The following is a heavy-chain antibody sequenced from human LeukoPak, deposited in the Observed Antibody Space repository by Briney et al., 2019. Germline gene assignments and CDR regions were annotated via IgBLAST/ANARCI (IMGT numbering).Heavy chain of an antibody. Sequence: PGGSLRLSCAASGFTVSSNYMSWVRQAPGKGLEWVSVIYSGGSTYYADSVKGRFTISRDNSKNTPYLQMNSLRAEDAAVYYCARDSSGPLGIWGQGTMVTVSS. CDR2: IYSGGST. V-gene: IGHV3-66*01. D-gene: IGHD3-22*01. CDR3: ARDSSGPLGI. CDR1: GFTVSSNY. J-gene: IGHJ3*02.